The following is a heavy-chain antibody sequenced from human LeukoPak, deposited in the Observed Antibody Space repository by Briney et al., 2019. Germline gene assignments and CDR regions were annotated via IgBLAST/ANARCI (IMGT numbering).Heavy chain of an antibody. CDR1: GFTFSSYW. D-gene: IGHD2-2*01. Sequence: GGSLRLSCAASGFTFSSYWMTWVRQAPGKGLEWVANIGEDGSGKYYVDSVKGRFTISRDNAKNSLYLQMNSLRTEDTAVYYCARVAGYCSSTSCLDYMDVWGKGTTVTVSS. CDR3: ARVAGYCSSTSCLDYMDV. V-gene: IGHV3-7*01. J-gene: IGHJ6*03. CDR2: IGEDGSGK.